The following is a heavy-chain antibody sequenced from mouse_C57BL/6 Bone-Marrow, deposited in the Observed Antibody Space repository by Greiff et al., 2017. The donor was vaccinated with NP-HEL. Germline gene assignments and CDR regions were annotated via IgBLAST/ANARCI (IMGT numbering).Heavy chain of an antibody. D-gene: IGHD2-5*01. Sequence: QVQLKESGAELARPGASVKLSCKASGYTFTSYGISWVKQRTGQGLEWIGEIYPRSGNTYYNEKFKGKATLTADKSSSTAYMELRSLTSEDSAVYFCARFSLSYYSNYVAYYYAMDYWGQGTSVTVSS. CDR2: IYPRSGNT. V-gene: IGHV1-81*01. J-gene: IGHJ4*01. CDR3: ARFSLSYYSNYVAYYYAMDY. CDR1: GYTFTSYG.